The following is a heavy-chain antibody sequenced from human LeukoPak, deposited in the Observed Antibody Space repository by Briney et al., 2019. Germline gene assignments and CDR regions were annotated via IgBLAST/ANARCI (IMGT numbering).Heavy chain of an antibody. V-gene: IGHV3-30*04. Sequence: GGSLRLSCAASGFTFHNYALHWVRQAPGKGLEWVAVVSYDGSYKDYADSVKGRFTISRDNAKNSLYLQMNSLRAEDTAVYYCARRAGAYSHPYDYWGQGTLVTVSS. CDR3: ARRAGAYSHPYDY. CDR2: VSYDGSYK. CDR1: GFTFHNYA. D-gene: IGHD4/OR15-4a*01. J-gene: IGHJ4*02.